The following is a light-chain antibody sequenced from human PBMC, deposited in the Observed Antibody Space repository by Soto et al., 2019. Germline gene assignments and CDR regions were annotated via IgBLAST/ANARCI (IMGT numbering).Light chain of an antibody. CDR2: KAS. CDR1: QSVSSW. Sequence: DIQMTQSPSTLSASVGDRVTITCRASQSVSSWLAWYQQRPGNAPNLLIYKASSLESGVPSRFSGSGSGTKFTLTVSSLQPDDFATYYCQQYDSYPLTFGGGTKVDIK. V-gene: IGKV1-5*03. CDR3: QQYDSYPLT. J-gene: IGKJ4*01.